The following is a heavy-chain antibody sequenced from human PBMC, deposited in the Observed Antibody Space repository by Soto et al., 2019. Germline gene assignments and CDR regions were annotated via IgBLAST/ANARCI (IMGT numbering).Heavy chain of an antibody. CDR1: GFTFSDHY. V-gene: IGHV3-72*01. CDR3: ARVVGAYGSGSYLSVDY. Sequence: EVQLVESGGGLVQPGGSLRLSCAASGFTFSDHYMDWVRQAPGKGLEWVGRTRNKANSYTTEYAASVKGRFTISRDDSKNSLYLQMNSLKTEGTAVYYCARVVGAYGSGSYLSVDYWGQGTLVTVSS. J-gene: IGHJ4*02. CDR2: TRNKANSYTT. D-gene: IGHD3-10*01.